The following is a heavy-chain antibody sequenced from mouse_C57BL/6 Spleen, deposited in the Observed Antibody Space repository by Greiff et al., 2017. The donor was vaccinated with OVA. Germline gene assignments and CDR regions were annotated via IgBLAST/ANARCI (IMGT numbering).Heavy chain of an antibody. D-gene: IGHD1-1*01. V-gene: IGHV1-55*01. CDR2: IYPGSGST. CDR1: GYTFTSYW. Sequence: VKLQQPGAELVKPGASVKMSCKASGYTFTSYWITWVKQRPGQGLEWIGDIYPGSGSTNYNEKFKSKATLTVDTSSSTAYMQLSSLTSEDSAVYYCALITTVGYYAMDYWGQGTSVTVSS. CDR3: ALITTVGYYAMDY. J-gene: IGHJ4*01.